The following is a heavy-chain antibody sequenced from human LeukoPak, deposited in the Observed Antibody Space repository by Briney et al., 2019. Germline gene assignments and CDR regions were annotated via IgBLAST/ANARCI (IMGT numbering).Heavy chain of an antibody. Sequence: SETLSLTCTVSGGSISTFYWTWIRQPPGKGLEGIGYVYATGSTKYNPSLKSRVAISVDTSKNHFSLNLKSVTAADTAVYYCARQEARAFDYWGQGTLVTVSS. D-gene: IGHD3-10*01. V-gene: IGHV4-4*09. CDR3: ARQEARAFDY. CDR2: VYATGST. CDR1: GGSISTFY. J-gene: IGHJ4*02.